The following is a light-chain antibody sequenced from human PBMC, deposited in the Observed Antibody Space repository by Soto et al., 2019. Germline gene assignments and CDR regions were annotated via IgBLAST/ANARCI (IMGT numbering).Light chain of an antibody. J-gene: IGLJ1*01. Sequence: QSALTQPASVSGSPGQSITISCSGTSSDIGSYNHVAWYQQFPGKSHKLMIYAVSDRPSGVSDRFSGSKSGITASLTISGLQTEDEADYYCISYTDRQSYLFGTGTKLTVL. CDR2: AVS. CDR1: SSDIGSYNH. V-gene: IGLV2-14*03. CDR3: ISYTDRQSYL.